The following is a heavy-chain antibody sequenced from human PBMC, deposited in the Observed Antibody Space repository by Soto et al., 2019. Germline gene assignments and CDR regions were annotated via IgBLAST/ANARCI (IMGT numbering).Heavy chain of an antibody. J-gene: IGHJ4*02. Sequence: QVQLIESGGGVVQPGRYLRLSCAASGFSFSSDGMHWVRQAPGKGLEWVAVIWYDGSNKYYADSVTGRFTISRDDSKNTLYLQMNSLRAEDTAVYYCARYRYSGNYPIDYWGQGTLVTVFS. CDR3: ARYRYSGNYPIDY. D-gene: IGHD1-26*01. V-gene: IGHV3-33*01. CDR2: IWYDGSNK. CDR1: GFSFSSDG.